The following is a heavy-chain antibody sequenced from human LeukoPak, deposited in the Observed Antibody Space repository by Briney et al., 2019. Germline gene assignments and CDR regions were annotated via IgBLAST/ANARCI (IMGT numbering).Heavy chain of an antibody. CDR3: ARGSPYYYDSSGSYFDY. V-gene: IGHV3-7*01. Sequence: GGSLRLSCAASGFTFSSYWMSWVRQAPGKGLEWVANIKQDGSEKYYVDSVKGRFTISRDNSKNTLYLQMNSLRAEDTAVYYCARGSPYYYDSSGSYFDYWGQGTLVTVSS. J-gene: IGHJ4*02. CDR2: IKQDGSEK. CDR1: GFTFSSYW. D-gene: IGHD3-22*01.